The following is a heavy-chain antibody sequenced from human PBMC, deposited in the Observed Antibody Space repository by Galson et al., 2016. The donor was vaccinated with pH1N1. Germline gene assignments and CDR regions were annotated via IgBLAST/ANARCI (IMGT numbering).Heavy chain of an antibody. Sequence: SLRLSCAASGFTFSHYAMHWVRQAPGKGLEWVAVISYVESNKDYADSVKGRFTVSRDNSKNTLYLQMNSLRAEDTALYYRARDHVYGYDFERFFDLWGRGTQVPVSS. CDR2: ISYVESNK. D-gene: IGHD5/OR15-5a*01. CDR3: ARDHVYGYDFERFFDL. V-gene: IGHV3-30-3*01. CDR1: GFTFSHYA. J-gene: IGHJ2*01.